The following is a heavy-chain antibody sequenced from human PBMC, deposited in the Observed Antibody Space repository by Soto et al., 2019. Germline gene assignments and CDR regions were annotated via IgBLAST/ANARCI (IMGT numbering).Heavy chain of an antibody. CDR1: GGSISSGGYY. J-gene: IGHJ1*01. CDR2: IYYSGST. CDR3: ARGGFGVVVVPRYFQH. Sequence: ASETLSLTCTVSGGSISSGGYYWIWIRQHPGKGLEWIGYIYYSGSTYYNPSLKSRVTISVDTSKNQFSLKLSSVTAADTAVYYCARGGFGVVVVPRYFQHWGQGTLVTVSS. V-gene: IGHV4-31*03. D-gene: IGHD2-15*01.